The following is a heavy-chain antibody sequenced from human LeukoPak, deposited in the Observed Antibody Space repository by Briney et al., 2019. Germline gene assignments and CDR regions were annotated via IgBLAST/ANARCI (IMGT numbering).Heavy chain of an antibody. CDR2: ISSSGSTI. J-gene: IGHJ3*02. CDR1: GFTFSDYY. CDR3: ARYHLNPSDAFDI. D-gene: IGHD2-2*01. V-gene: IGHV3-11*04. Sequence: GGSLRLSCAASGFTFSDYYMSWIRQAPGKGLEWVSYISSSGSTIYYADSVKGRFTISRDNAKNSLYLQMNSLRAEDTAVYYCARYHLNPSDAFDIWGQGTMVTVSS.